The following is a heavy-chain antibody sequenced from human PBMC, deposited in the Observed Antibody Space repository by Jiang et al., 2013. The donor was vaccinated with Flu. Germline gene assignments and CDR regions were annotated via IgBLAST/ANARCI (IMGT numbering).Heavy chain of an antibody. CDR1: GFTFSSYA. CDR3: AKLPFEQYYDSSGFGNWFDT. Sequence: VQLLESGGGLVQPGGSLRLSCAASGFTFSSYAMSWVRQAPGKGLEWVSTISGSGSSTYYADSTRGRFTISRDNSKNTLDLQMISLRAEDTAVYYCAKLPFEQYYDSSGFGNWFDTWGQGTLVDVSS. J-gene: IGHJ5*02. D-gene: IGHD3-22*01. V-gene: IGHV3-23*01. CDR2: ISGSGSST.